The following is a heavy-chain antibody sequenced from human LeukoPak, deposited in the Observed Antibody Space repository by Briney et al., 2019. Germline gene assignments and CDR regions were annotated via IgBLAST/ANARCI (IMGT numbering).Heavy chain of an antibody. CDR1: GFSLSDFY. CDR2: ITSVVSST. V-gene: IGHV3-11*01. Sequence: PGRSLRLSSDVSGFSLSDFYMSWIRQSPGKGLEWISYITSVVSSTKYADSVKGRLTISRDKAKNSVALQLNSLRAEDTAVYYCTRERRGTYYAFESWGQGTLVTVSS. D-gene: IGHD3-16*01. CDR3: TRERRGTYYAFES. J-gene: IGHJ4*02.